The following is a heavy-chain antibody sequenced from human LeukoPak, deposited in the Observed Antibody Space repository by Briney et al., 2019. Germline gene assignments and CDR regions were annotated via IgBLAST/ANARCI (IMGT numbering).Heavy chain of an antibody. Sequence: ASVKVSCKASGYTFTGYYMHWVRQAPGQGLEWMGRINPNSGGTNYAQKFQGRVTMTRDTSISTAYMELSRLRSADTAVYYCARHYDSSGNYFDYWGQGTLVTVSS. D-gene: IGHD3-22*01. V-gene: IGHV1-2*06. CDR3: ARHYDSSGNYFDY. CDR2: INPNSGGT. CDR1: GYTFTGYY. J-gene: IGHJ4*02.